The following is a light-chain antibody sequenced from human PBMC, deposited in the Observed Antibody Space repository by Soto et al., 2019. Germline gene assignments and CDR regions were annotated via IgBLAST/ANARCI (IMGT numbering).Light chain of an antibody. V-gene: IGKV1-9*01. CDR3: QQLNSYPIT. CDR2: AAS. Sequence: DIQMTQSPSSLSASAGDRVTITCQASQDISNYLNWYQQKPGKAPKLLIYAASTLQSGVPSRFSGSGSGTDFTLTISSLQPEDFATYYCQQLNSYPITFGQGTRLEIK. CDR1: QDISNY. J-gene: IGKJ5*01.